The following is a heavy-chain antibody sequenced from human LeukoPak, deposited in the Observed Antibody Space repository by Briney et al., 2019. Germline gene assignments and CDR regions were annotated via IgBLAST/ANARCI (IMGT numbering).Heavy chain of an antibody. CDR2: IWYDGSNK. CDR1: GFTFSSYG. J-gene: IGHJ4*02. D-gene: IGHD2/OR15-2a*01. V-gene: IGHV3-33*01. Sequence: GRSLRLSCAASGFTFSSYGMHWVRQAPGKGLEWVALIWYDGSNKYYTDSVKGRLTISRDNSKNTLYLQMNSLRAEDTAVYYCAREGPRGNSQFDYWGQGTLVTVSS. CDR3: AREGPRGNSQFDY.